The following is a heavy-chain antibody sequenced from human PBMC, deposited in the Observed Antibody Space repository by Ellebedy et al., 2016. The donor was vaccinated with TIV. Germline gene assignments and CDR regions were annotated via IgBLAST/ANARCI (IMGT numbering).Heavy chain of an antibody. CDR2: IRPDGREV. Sequence: GESLKISCATSGFTFSNYWMSWVRQAPGKGLEWVANIRPDGREVNHLDSVKGRFTISRDNARNSLYLQMNSLRVDDTAIYYCARDTVEVPSGDAFDIWGQGTMVTVSS. V-gene: IGHV3-7*04. D-gene: IGHD2-2*01. CDR3: ARDTVEVPSGDAFDI. CDR1: GFTFSNYW. J-gene: IGHJ3*02.